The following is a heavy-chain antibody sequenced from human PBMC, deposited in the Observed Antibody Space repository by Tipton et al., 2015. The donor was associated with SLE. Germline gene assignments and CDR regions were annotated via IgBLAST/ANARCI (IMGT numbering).Heavy chain of an antibody. V-gene: IGHV3-30*02. J-gene: IGHJ4*02. CDR3: AKAPSGGGYGGNPGY. CDR2: IRYDGSNK. D-gene: IGHD4-23*01. CDR1: GFTFSSYG. Sequence: GSLRLSCAASGFTFSSYGMHWVRQAPGKGLEWVAFIRYDGSNKYYADSVKGRFTISRDNSKNTLYLQMNSLRAEDTAVYYCAKAPSGGGYGGNPGYSGQGTLVTVSS.